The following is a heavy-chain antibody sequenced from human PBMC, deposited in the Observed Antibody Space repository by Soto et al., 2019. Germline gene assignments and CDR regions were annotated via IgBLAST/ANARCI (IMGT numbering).Heavy chain of an antibody. CDR2: IGSDGKSQ. J-gene: IGHJ4*02. Sequence: GGSLRLSCAASESTFTSYSMHWVRQAPGKGLEWVAVIGSDGKSQHYADSVKGRFTISRDKSKNTVYLQMNSLRAEDTALYCCAKKYGNSYWYFDYWGQGTLVTVPS. CDR1: ESTFTSYS. V-gene: IGHV3-30*18. CDR3: AKKYGNSYWYFDY. D-gene: IGHD2-8*02.